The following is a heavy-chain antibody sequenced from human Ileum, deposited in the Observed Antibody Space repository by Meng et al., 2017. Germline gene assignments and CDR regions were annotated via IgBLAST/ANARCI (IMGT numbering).Heavy chain of an antibody. CDR3: ARGTDYGDSYYFDF. CDR2: IYYRGTT. Sequence: QLQLQGSGPGLLEPSETRSRTSVVSSGSLTSSGSYWGWVRQSPGKGLEWMATIYYRGTTYYNPSLKSRVTISIDTSKSQVSLEMASVVAADSGLFYCARGTDYGDSYYFDFWGPGFLVTVSS. CDR1: SGSLTSSGSY. D-gene: IGHD4-17*01. J-gene: IGHJ4*01. V-gene: IGHV4-39*02.